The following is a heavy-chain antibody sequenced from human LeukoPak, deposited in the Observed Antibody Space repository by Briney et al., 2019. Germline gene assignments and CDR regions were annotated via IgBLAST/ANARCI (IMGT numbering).Heavy chain of an antibody. J-gene: IGHJ4*02. CDR3: AKGTTDTAMIEYYFDY. Sequence: GGSLRLSCAASGFTFSSYWMHWVRQAPGKGLVWVSRINSDGSSTSYADSVKGRFTISRDNAKNSLYLQMNSLRAEDMALYYCAKGTTDTAMIEYYFDYWGQGTLVTVSS. CDR2: INSDGSST. D-gene: IGHD5-18*01. V-gene: IGHV3-74*01. CDR1: GFTFSSYW.